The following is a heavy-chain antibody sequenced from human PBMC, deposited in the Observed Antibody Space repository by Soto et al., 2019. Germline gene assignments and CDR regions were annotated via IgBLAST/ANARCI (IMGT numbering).Heavy chain of an antibody. CDR2: INPSGGST. CDR3: ARDHVSAGYDILTGYDYYYYGMDV. D-gene: IGHD3-9*01. Sequence: ASVKVSCKASGYTFTSYHIHWVRQAPGQGLEWMGIINPSGGSTSYAQKFQGWVTMTRDTSISTAYMELSRLRSDDTAVYYCARDHVSAGYDILTGYDYYYYGMDVWGQGTTVTVSS. V-gene: IGHV1-46*01. CDR1: GYTFTSYH. J-gene: IGHJ6*02.